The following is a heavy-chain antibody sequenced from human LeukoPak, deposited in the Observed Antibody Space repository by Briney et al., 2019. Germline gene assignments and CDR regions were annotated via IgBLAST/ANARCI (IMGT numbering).Heavy chain of an antibody. CDR2: ISGSGGST. J-gene: IGHJ3*02. CDR3: GKSTNSSDAFDI. V-gene: IGHV3-23*01. D-gene: IGHD5-18*01. CDR1: GFTFSSYA. Sequence: GGSLRLSCAASGFTFSSYAMSWVRQAPGKGLEWVSAISGSGGSTYYADSVKGRFTISRDNSKNTLYLQMNSLRAEDTAVYYCGKSTNSSDAFDIWGQGTMVTVSS.